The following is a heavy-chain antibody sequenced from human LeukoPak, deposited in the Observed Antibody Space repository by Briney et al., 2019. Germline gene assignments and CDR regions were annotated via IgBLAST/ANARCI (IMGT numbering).Heavy chain of an antibody. V-gene: IGHV1-24*01. J-gene: IGHJ4*02. CDR3: AADYLWFLDY. CDR1: GHTLTGLS. D-gene: IGHD3-10*01. CDR2: FDPEDGET. Sequence: ASVKVSCKVSGHTLTGLSMHWVRQAPGKGLEWMGGFDPEDGETIYAQKFQGRVTMTEVTSTDTAYMELSSLRSEDTAVYYCAADYLWFLDYWGQGTLVTVSS.